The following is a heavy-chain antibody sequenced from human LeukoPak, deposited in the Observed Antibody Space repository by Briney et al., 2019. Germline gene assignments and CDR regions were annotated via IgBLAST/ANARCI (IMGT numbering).Heavy chain of an antibody. D-gene: IGHD3-22*01. Sequence: SETLSLTCAVYGGSFSGYYCSWIRQPPGKGLEWIGEINHSGSTNYNPSLKSRVTISVDTSKNQFSLKLSSVTAADTAVYYCASSGGYYYDSSGRFDYWGQGTLVTVSS. J-gene: IGHJ4*02. CDR3: ASSGGYYYDSSGRFDY. V-gene: IGHV4-34*01. CDR1: GGSFSGYY. CDR2: INHSGST.